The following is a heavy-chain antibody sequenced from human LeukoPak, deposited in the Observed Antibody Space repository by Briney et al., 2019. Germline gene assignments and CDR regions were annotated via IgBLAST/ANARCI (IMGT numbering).Heavy chain of an antibody. CDR2: IKQDGSEK. CDR3: ARDGTYTDYDPDFDI. D-gene: IGHD5-12*01. J-gene: IGHJ4*02. Sequence: PGGALRLSCAASGFTFSRVWRSWGRHAPGKGLEWGVDIKQDGSEKYYVDSVKGRFTTSRDNVKNSLYLQMNSLRAEDTAVFYCARDGTYTDYDPDFDIWGQGTLVTVSS. CDR1: GFTFSRVW. V-gene: IGHV3-7*04.